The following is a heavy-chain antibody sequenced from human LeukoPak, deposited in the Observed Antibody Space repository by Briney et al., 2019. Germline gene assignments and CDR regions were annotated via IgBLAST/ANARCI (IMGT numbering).Heavy chain of an antibody. CDR2: ISYDGSNK. V-gene: IGHV3-30*01. CDR3: ARGCSSTSCYGAEYFQH. J-gene: IGHJ1*01. Sequence: GGSLRLSCAASGFTFSSYAMHWVRQAPGKGLEWVAVISYDGSNKYYADSVKGRFTISRDNSKNTLYLQMNSLRAEDTAVYYCARGCSSTSCYGAEYFQHWGQGTLVTASS. CDR1: GFTFSSYA. D-gene: IGHD2-2*01.